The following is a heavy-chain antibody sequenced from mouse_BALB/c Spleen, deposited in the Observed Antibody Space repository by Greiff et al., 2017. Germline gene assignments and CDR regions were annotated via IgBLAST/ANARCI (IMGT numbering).Heavy chain of an antibody. CDR2: FDPANGNT. D-gene: IGHD1-1*01. V-gene: IGHV14-3*02. J-gene: IGHJ1*01. CDR1: GFNIKDTY. CDR3: ASYGYWYFDV. Sequence: VQLQQSGAELVKPGASVKLSCTASGFNIKDTYMHWVKQRPEQGLEWIGRFDPANGNTKYDPKFQGKATITADTSSNTAYLQLSSLTSEDTAVYYCASYGYWYFDVWGAGTTVTVSS.